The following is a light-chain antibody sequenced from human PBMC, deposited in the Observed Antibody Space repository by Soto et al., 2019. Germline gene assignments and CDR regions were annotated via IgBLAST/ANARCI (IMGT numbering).Light chain of an antibody. CDR2: KAS. CDR1: QSISSW. Sequence: DIQMTQSPSTLSASVGDRVIITCRASQSISSWLAWYQQKPGKAPKLLIYKASSLESRVPSRFSGSGSGTEFTLTISSLQPDDFATYYCQQYNSYPLTFGPGTKVDIK. CDR3: QQYNSYPLT. V-gene: IGKV1-5*03. J-gene: IGKJ3*01.